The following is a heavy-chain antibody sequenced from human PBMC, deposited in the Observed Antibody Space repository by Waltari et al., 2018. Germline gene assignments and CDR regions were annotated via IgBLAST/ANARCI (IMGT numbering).Heavy chain of an antibody. D-gene: IGHD5-12*01. Sequence: QVQLVQSGAEVKKPGASVKVSCKASGYTFTSYAMHWVRQAPGQRLEWMGWINPGNGNTKNSQKFQGRVTITRETAASTAYMELSSLRSEDTAVYYCARPNGEMAPHAENWFDPWGQGTLVTVSS. CDR1: GYTFTSYA. CDR3: ARPNGEMAPHAENWFDP. V-gene: IGHV1-3*01. J-gene: IGHJ5*02. CDR2: INPGNGNT.